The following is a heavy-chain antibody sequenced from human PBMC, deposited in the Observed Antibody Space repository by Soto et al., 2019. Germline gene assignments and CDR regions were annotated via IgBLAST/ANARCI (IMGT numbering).Heavy chain of an antibody. Sequence: QVQLVQSGAEVKKPGASVKVSCKASGYIFTAYSMHRVRQAPGQGLEWMGVVNPSGGSTNYAQKFRGRITMTRDTSTSTVYMDLSSLTSEDTAVYYCAREENCSDGVCYSEYFQRWGQGTLVTVSS. V-gene: IGHV1-46*01. J-gene: IGHJ1*01. CDR1: GYIFTAYS. D-gene: IGHD2-15*01. CDR2: VNPSGGST. CDR3: AREENCSDGVCYSEYFQR.